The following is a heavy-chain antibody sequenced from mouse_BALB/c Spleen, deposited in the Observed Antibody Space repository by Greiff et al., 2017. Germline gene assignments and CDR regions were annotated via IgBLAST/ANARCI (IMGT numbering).Heavy chain of an antibody. CDR1: GFTFSSYA. J-gene: IGHJ2*01. V-gene: IGHV5-6-5*01. CDR3: ARGQGGEYYFDY. Sequence: EVKVVESGGGLVKPGGSLKLSCAASGFTFSSYAMSWVRQTPEKRLEWVASISSGGSTYYPDSVKGRFTISRDNARNILYLQMSSLRSEDTAMYYCARGQGGEYYFDYWGQGTTLTVSS. CDR2: ISSGGST.